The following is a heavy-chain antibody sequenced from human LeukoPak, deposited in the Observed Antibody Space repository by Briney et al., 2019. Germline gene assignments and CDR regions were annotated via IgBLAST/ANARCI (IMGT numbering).Heavy chain of an antibody. CDR1: GGNFSSYA. CDR2: IIPILGIA. V-gene: IGHV1-69*04. D-gene: IGHD2-2*01. CDR3: ARLYCSSTSCYGPRVYGMDV. J-gene: IGHJ6*02. Sequence: ASVKVSCKASGGNFSSYAISWVRQAPGQGLEWMGRIIPILGIANYAQKFQGRVTITADKSTSTAYMELSSLRSEDTAVYYCARLYCSSTSCYGPRVYGMDVWGQGTTVTVSS.